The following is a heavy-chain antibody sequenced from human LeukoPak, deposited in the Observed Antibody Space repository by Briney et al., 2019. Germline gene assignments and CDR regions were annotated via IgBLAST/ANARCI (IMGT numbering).Heavy chain of an antibody. CDR1: GFTFDDYA. CDR3: AKDMYDLSRSAMGGYYYYGMDV. D-gene: IGHD2-2*01. V-gene: IGHV3-9*01. Sequence: GRSLRLSCAASGFTFDDYAMHWVRQAPGKGLEWVSGISWNSGSIGYADSVKGRFTISRDNAKNSLYLQMNSLRAGDTALYYCAKDMYDLSRSAMGGYYYYGMDVWGQGTTVTVSS. J-gene: IGHJ6*02. CDR2: ISWNSGSI.